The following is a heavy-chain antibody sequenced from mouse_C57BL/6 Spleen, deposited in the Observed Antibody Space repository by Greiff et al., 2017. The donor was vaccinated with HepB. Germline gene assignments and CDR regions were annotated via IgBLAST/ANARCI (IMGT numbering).Heavy chain of an antibody. Sequence: EVQGVESGAELVKPGASVKLSCTASGFNIKDYYMHWVKQRTEQGLEWIGRIDPEDGETKYAPKFQGKATITADPSSNTAYLQLSSLTSEDTAVYYCARWGGSSDLYAMDYWGQGTSVTVSS. CDR2: IDPEDGET. J-gene: IGHJ4*01. CDR1: GFNIKDYY. CDR3: ARWGGSSDLYAMDY. V-gene: IGHV14-2*01. D-gene: IGHD1-1*01.